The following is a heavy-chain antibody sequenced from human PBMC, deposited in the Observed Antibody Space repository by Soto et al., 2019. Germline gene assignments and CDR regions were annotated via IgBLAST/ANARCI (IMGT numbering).Heavy chain of an antibody. CDR1: GFTFSSYA. J-gene: IGHJ3*02. CDR3: AANSGGYDFGSDAFDI. Sequence: GGSLRLSCAASGFTFSSYAMSWVRQAPGKGLEWVSAISGSGGSTYYADSVKGRFTISRDNSKNTLYLQMNSLRAEDTAVYYCAANSGGYDFGSDAFDIWGQGTMVTVSS. V-gene: IGHV3-23*01. CDR2: ISGSGGST. D-gene: IGHD5-12*01.